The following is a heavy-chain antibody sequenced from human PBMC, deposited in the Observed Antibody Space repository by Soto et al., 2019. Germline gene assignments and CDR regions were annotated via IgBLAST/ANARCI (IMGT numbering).Heavy chain of an antibody. D-gene: IGHD2-15*01. V-gene: IGHV1-18*01. CDR2: ISAYNGNT. CDR3: ARDQVVLVAATYYYYMDV. J-gene: IGHJ6*03. Sequence: QIQLVQSGAEVKKPGASVKVSCKASGYTFTSYGISWVRQAPGQGLEWMGWISAYNGNTNYAQKLQGRVTMTTDTSTSTAYMELRSLRSDDTAVYYCARDQVVLVAATYYYYMDVWGKGTTVTVSS. CDR1: GYTFTSYG.